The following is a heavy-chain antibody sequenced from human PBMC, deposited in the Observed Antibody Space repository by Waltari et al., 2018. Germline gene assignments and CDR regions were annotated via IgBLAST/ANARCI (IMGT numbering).Heavy chain of an antibody. V-gene: IGHV4-38-2*01. CDR2: IYHSGRT. Sequence: QVQLQESGPGLLKPSETLSLTCAVSGYSISSGYYWGWIRQPPGKGLEWIVSIYHSGRTYYNPSLKSRVTISVDTSKNQFSLKLSSVTAADPAVYYCARVHSGSHLGAFDIWGQGTMVTVSS. CDR3: ARVHSGSHLGAFDI. J-gene: IGHJ3*02. CDR1: GYSISSGYY. D-gene: IGHD1-26*01.